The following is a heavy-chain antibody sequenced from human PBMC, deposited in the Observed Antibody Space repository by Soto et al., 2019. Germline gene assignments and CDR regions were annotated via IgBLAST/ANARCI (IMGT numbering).Heavy chain of an antibody. D-gene: IGHD1-26*01. CDR3: ARVGGVGAPPGADY. J-gene: IGHJ4*02. V-gene: IGHV1-69*13. CDR2: VIPVLGQA. Sequence: SVNVSCKSSGGIFSSYSISWLRQAPGQGLEWMGAVIPVLGQAYYAQALQDRVTITADESTRTAYMELSSLTSEDTAVYFCARVGGVGAPPGADYWGQGTLVTVSS. CDR1: GGIFSSYS.